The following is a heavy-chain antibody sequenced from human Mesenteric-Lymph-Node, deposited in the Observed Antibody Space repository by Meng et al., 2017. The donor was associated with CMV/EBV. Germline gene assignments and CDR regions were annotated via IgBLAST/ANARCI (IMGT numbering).Heavy chain of an antibody. D-gene: IGHD6-6*01. CDR3: TRDIEGPLTASTTEVSHLEDS. J-gene: IGHJ4*02. CDR2: IGGYNVNT. V-gene: IGHV1-18*01. CDR1: GYTFSSYG. Sequence: ASVKVSCKSSGYTFSSYGVSWVRQAPGQGLEWMGWIGGYNVNTKYAQKVQARVIMTTDTSTSTVYMELRSLRSDDTAVYYCTRDIEGPLTASTTEVSHLEDSWGQGTMVTVSS.